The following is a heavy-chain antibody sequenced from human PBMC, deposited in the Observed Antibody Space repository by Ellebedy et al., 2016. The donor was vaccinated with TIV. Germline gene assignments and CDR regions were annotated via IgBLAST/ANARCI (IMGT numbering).Heavy chain of an antibody. CDR3: ARDQRIVSYYYMDV. D-gene: IGHD5/OR15-5a*01. CDR1: GGSISSGGYY. CDR2: IYYSGST. Sequence: SETLSLXXTVSGGSISSGGYYWSWIRQHPGKGLEWIGYIYYSGSTYYNPSLKSRVTISVDTSKNQFSLKLSSVTAADTAVYYCARDQRIVSYYYMDVWGKGTTVTVSS. J-gene: IGHJ6*03. V-gene: IGHV4-31*03.